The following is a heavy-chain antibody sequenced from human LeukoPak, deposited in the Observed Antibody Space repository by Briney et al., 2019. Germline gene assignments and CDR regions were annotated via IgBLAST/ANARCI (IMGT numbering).Heavy chain of an antibody. CDR2: ISSSGSNI. D-gene: IGHD3-10*01. V-gene: IGHV3-48*03. CDR1: GFTFSSYE. J-gene: IGHJ4*02. CDR3: ARLQWFGGYYFDY. Sequence: AGSLRLSCAASGFTFSSYEMNWVRQAPGKGLEWVLYISSSGSNIYYADSVKGRFSISRDNAKNSLYLQMNSLRAEDTAVYYCARLQWFGGYYFDYWGQGTLVNVSS.